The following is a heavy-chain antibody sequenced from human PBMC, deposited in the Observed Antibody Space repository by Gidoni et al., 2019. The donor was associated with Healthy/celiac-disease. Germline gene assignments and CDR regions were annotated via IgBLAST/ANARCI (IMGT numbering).Heavy chain of an antibody. CDR3: ATRPYSKSRFYYYYYMDV. Sequence: EVQLLESGGGLVQPGGSLRLSCAASGFTFSSYPLSWVGQAPGKGRDWVSAISGSGGSTYYADSVKGRFTISRDNSKNTLYLQMNSLRAEDTAVYYCATRPYSKSRFYYYYYMDVWGKGTTVTVSS. D-gene: IGHD3-3*01. J-gene: IGHJ6*03. V-gene: IGHV3-23*01. CDR1: GFTFSSYP. CDR2: ISGSGGST.